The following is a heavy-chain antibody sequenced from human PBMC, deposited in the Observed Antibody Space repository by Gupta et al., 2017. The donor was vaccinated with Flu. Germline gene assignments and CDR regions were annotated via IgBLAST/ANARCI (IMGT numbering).Heavy chain of an antibody. CDR2: LSASGRRT. V-gene: IGHV3-23*01. J-gene: IGHJ6*02. CDR1: A. Sequence: AMSWVRHVQGRGLEWVSILSASGRRTYYADSVKGRFTISSDTSNNTLYLHMNSLRADDTAVYFCAKNRVAGAISYYYGLDVWGRGTAVIVSS. CDR3: AKNRVAGAISYYYGLDV. D-gene: IGHD1-26*01.